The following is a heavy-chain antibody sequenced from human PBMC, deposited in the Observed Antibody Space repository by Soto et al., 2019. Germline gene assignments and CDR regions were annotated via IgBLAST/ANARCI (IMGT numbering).Heavy chain of an antibody. D-gene: IGHD3-3*01. CDR1: GFTFSNYA. V-gene: IGHV3-23*01. J-gene: IGHJ6*02. CDR3: ARDWTGDTCPCLDV. Sequence: EVQWLESGGGLVQPGGSLRLSCAAAGFTFSNYALTWVRQSPGKGLEWVSTFSGSGGSTYYADSVRGRFTISRDNSKNPLFLQMNSLRVEDTAIYYCARDWTGDTCPCLDVWGQGTTVSVSS. CDR2: FSGSGGST.